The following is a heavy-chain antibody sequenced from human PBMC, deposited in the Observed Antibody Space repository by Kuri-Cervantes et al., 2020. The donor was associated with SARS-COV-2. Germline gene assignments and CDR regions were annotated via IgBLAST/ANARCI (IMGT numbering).Heavy chain of an antibody. J-gene: IGHJ3*02. V-gene: IGHV1-2*04. D-gene: IGHD4-17*01. CDR2: INPNSGGS. CDR3: ARSTPLRRLLVTFQGGAVDI. Sequence: SVKVSCKASGYTFTGYYMHWVRQAPGPELEGMGWINPNSGGSNYAQKFQGWATMTRDTSIRTVYMALSRLRSDDTAGYYCARSTPLRRLLVTFQGGAVDIWGQGTMVTVSS. CDR1: GYTFTGYY.